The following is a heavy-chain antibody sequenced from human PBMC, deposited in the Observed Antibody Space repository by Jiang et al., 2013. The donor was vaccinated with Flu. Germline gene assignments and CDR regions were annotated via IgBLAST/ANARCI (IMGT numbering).Heavy chain of an antibody. Sequence: VQLVESGGGVVQPGTSLRLSCAASGFTFSDYPMQWVRQAPGKGLEWVALVASDGSNKHYADSVKGRFTISRDNSKNTLYLQMNSLRADDTAVYYCARDPGPAYSSGWAFDFWGQGDPGHRLL. V-gene: IGHV3-30-3*01. J-gene: IGHJ4*02. CDR1: GFTFSDYP. CDR2: VASDGSNK. CDR3: ARDPGPAYSSGWAFDF. D-gene: IGHD6-19*01.